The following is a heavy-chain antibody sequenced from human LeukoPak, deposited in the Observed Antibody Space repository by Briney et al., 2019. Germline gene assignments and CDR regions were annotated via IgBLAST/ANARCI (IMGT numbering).Heavy chain of an antibody. V-gene: IGHV3-33*01. D-gene: IGHD3-10*01. CDR2: IWYGGSNK. Sequence: PGRSLRLSCAAAGFTFSSYGMHSVRQAPGKGLEWVAVIWYGGSNKYYADSVKGRFTISRDNSKNTLYLQMNSLRAEDTAVYYCARDRYYGSGRGFDYWGQGTLVTVSS. J-gene: IGHJ4*02. CDR3: ARDRYYGSGRGFDY. CDR1: GFTFSSYG.